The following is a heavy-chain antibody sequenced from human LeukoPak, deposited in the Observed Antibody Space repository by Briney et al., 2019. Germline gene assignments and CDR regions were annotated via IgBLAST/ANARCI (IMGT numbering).Heavy chain of an antibody. Sequence: SQTLSLTCTVSGGSISSGDYYWSWIRQPPGKGLEWIGYIYYSGSTYYNPSLKSRVTISVDTSKNQFSLKLSSVTAADTAAYYCARVTYPYYYYGMDVWGQGTTVTVSS. D-gene: IGHD1-14*01. J-gene: IGHJ6*02. CDR2: IYYSGST. V-gene: IGHV4-30-4*01. CDR1: GGSISSGDYY. CDR3: ARVTYPYYYYGMDV.